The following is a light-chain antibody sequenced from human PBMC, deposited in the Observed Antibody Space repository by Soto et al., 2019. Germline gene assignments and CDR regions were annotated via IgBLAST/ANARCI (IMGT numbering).Light chain of an antibody. CDR1: QSVSNNF. J-gene: IGKJ1*01. CDR3: QQYSSSRT. Sequence: EIVLTQSPGTLSLSPGERATLSCRASQSVSNNFLAWYQQKPGLAPRLLIYGASSRATGIPDRFSGSGSGTDFTLTISRLEPEDFAVYYCQQYSSSRTFGQGTKVEIK. V-gene: IGKV3-20*01. CDR2: GAS.